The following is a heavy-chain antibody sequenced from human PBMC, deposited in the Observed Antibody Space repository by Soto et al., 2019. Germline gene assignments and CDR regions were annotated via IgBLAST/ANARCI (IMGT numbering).Heavy chain of an antibody. CDR2: IYYSGST. Sequence: SETLSLTCTVSGGSISSGGYYWSWIRQHPGKGLEWIGYIYYSGSTYYNPSLKSRVTISVDTSKNQFSLKLGSVTAADTAVYYCARGYYSNYFDYWGQGTLVTVSS. CDR3: ARGYYSNYFDY. D-gene: IGHD4-4*01. V-gene: IGHV4-31*03. CDR1: GGSISSGGYY. J-gene: IGHJ4*02.